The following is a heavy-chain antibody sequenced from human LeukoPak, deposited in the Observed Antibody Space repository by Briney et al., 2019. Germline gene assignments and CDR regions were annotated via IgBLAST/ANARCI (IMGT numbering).Heavy chain of an antibody. CDR2: ISSSSSYI. CDR1: GFTFSSYS. D-gene: IGHD3-22*01. V-gene: IGHV3-21*01. J-gene: IGHJ4*02. Sequence: GGSLRLSCAASGFTFSSYSMNWVRQAPGKGLEWVSSISSSSSYIHYADSVKGRFTISRDNAKNSLYLQMNSLRAEDTAVYYCARDYYDSSGYQRIYYFDYWGQGTLVTVSS. CDR3: ARDYYDSSGYQRIYYFDY.